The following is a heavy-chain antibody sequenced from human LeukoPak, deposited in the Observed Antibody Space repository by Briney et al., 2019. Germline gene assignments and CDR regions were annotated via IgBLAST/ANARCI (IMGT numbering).Heavy chain of an antibody. CDR2: IYPGDSDT. CDR3: ARAFGYSSSWYDQNYYYYMDV. V-gene: IGHV5-51*01. CDR1: GYSFTSYW. Sequence: GESLKISCKGSGYSFTSYWIGWVRQMPGKGLEWMGIIYPGDSDTRYSPSFQGQVTISADKSISTAYLQWSSLKASDTAMYYCARAFGYSSSWYDQNYYYYMDVWGKGTTVTISS. D-gene: IGHD6-13*01. J-gene: IGHJ6*03.